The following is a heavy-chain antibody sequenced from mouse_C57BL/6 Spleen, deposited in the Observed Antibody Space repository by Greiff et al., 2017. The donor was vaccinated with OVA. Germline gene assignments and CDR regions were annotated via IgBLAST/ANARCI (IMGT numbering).Heavy chain of an antibody. CDR3: AGANWEAWFAY. D-gene: IGHD4-1*01. CDR2: IRSKSNNYAT. J-gene: IGHJ3*01. V-gene: IGHV10-1*01. CDR1: GFSFNTYA. Sequence: GGGLVQPKGSLKLSCAASGFSFNTYAMNWVRQAPGKGLEWVARIRSKSNNYATYYADSVKDRFTISRDDSESMLYLQMNNLKTEDTAMYYCAGANWEAWFAYWGQGTLVTVSA.